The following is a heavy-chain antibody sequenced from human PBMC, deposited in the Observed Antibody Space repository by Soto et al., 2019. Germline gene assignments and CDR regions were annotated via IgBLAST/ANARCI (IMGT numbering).Heavy chain of an antibody. J-gene: IGHJ4*02. CDR2: INHSGST. D-gene: IGHD5-12*01. CDR1: GGSFSGYY. V-gene: IGHV4-34*01. Sequence: PSETLSLTCAVYGGSFSGYYWSWIRQPPGKGLEWIGEINHSGSTSYNPSLKSRVTISVDTSKNQFSLKLSSVTAADTAVYYCARGGRDGYDYWGQGTLVTVSS. CDR3: ARGGRDGYDY.